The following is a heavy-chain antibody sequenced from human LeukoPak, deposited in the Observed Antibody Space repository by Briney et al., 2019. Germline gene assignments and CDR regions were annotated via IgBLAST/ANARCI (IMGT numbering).Heavy chain of an antibody. CDR2: IYYSGST. CDR1: GGSISSYY. CDR3: ARGGSGYCSGGSCYDRDYYYGMDV. V-gene: IGHV4-59*01. Sequence: PSETLSLTCTVSGGSISSYYWSWIRQPPGKGLEWIGYIYYSGSTNYNPSLKSRVTISVDTSKNQFSLKLSSVTAADTAVYYCARGGSGYCSGGSCYDRDYYYGMDVWGQGTTVTVSS. D-gene: IGHD2-15*01. J-gene: IGHJ6*02.